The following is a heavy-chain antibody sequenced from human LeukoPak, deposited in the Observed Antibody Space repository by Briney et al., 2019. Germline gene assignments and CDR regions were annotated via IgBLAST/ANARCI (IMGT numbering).Heavy chain of an antibody. Sequence: GGSLRLSCAASGSTFSSYAMSWVRQAPGKGLEWVSAISGSGGSTYYADSVKGRFTISRDNSKNTLYLQMNSLRAEDTAVYYCARGGVNTMVRGVIRYYYMDVWGKGTTVTISS. CDR1: GSTFSSYA. J-gene: IGHJ6*03. V-gene: IGHV3-23*01. D-gene: IGHD3-10*01. CDR2: ISGSGGST. CDR3: ARGGVNTMVRGVIRYYYMDV.